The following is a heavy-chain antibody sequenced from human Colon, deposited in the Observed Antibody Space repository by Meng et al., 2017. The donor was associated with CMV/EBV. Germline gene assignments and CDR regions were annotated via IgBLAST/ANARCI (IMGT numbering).Heavy chain of an antibody. J-gene: IGHJ4*02. CDR3: ARSYSSAYSPCGF. CDR1: GFIFSNYA. Sequence: GESLKISCAASGFIFSNYAFHWVRQAPGKGLEYVSAISSTGGSIYYADSVKGRFTVSRDNSKKTLYLQMGSLRSEDMAVYYCARSYSSAYSPCGFWGQGMLVTVSS. CDR2: ISSTGGSI. D-gene: IGHD3-22*01. V-gene: IGHV3-64*02.